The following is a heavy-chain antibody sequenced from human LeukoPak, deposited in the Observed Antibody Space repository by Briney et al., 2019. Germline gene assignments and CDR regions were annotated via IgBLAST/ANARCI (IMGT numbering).Heavy chain of an antibody. CDR2: ITPSDSYT. V-gene: IGHV5-10-1*01. CDR3: ATSSGNNPFDY. J-gene: IGHJ4*02. Sequence: GESLKISCKASGYRFTTFWIGWVRQMPGKGLEWMGRITPSDSYTNYSPSFRGHVTISADKSSTTAYLQWSSLRASDTAMYYCATSSGNNPFDYWGQGTLVTVSS. CDR1: GYRFTTFW. D-gene: IGHD1-14*01.